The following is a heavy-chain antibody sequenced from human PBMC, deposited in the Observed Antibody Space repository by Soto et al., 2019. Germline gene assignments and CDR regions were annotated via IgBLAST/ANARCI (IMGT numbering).Heavy chain of an antibody. CDR3: VRWRRGCSSTSCPPDY. CDR2: ISWNSGSR. V-gene: IGHV3-9*01. J-gene: IGHJ4*02. Sequence: EVKLVESGGGLVQTGRSLRLSCVASGFNLDAFGMYWVRQPPGRGLEWVSGISWNSGSRVYVDSVKGRFTISRDNAENSLYLHMNNLRPEDTALYFCVRWRRGCSSTSCPPDYGGQGTQVTVSS. D-gene: IGHD2-2*01. CDR1: GFNLDAFG.